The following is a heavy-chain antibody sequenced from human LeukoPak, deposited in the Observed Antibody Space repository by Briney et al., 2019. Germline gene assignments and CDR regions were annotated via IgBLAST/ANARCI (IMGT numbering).Heavy chain of an antibody. D-gene: IGHD3-22*01. CDR2: ISGGGDDT. J-gene: IGHJ6*02. V-gene: IGHV3-23*01. CDR3: AKDSRESSGHFPYYYYYHYGLDV. Sequence: GGSLRLSCAVSGFIFSSSAMSWVRQAPGRGLEWVSAISGGGDDTSYADSARGRFTVSRDNSKNTLYLQMNSLRAEDTAVYYCAKDSRESSGHFPYYYYYHYGLDVWGQGTTVTVSS. CDR1: GFIFSSSA.